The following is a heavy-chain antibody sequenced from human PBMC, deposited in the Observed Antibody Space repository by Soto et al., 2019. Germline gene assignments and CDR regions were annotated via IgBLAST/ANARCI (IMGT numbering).Heavy chain of an antibody. D-gene: IGHD3-10*01. Sequence: QVQVVQSGVEVRRPGSSVKVSCKASGDTFKNCVISWVRQAPGQGLEGMGGIIPLFGTTDFAQRFQGRLTITTDESTTTDYMELSRLRSEDTATYYWAAELGFGKLSVVWGQGTTVIVSS. J-gene: IGHJ6*02. CDR1: GDTFKNCV. CDR3: AAELGFGKLSVV. CDR2: IIPLFGTT. V-gene: IGHV1-69*01.